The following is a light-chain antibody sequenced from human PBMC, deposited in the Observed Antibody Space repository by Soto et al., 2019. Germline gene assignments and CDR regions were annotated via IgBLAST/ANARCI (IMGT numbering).Light chain of an antibody. Sequence: IKMPQSPSPLTESIGERVYITCRAIQSISIWLAWYQQKPGKAPKLLIYAASTLQSGVPSRFSGSGSGTDFTLTISCLQSEDFATYYCQQYYSYPPSLTFGGGTKVDIK. CDR2: AAS. V-gene: IGKV1-8*01. J-gene: IGKJ4*01. CDR3: QQYYSYPPSLT. CDR1: QSISIW.